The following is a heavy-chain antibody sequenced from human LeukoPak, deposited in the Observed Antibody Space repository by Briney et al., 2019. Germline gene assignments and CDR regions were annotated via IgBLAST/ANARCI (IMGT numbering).Heavy chain of an antibody. V-gene: IGHV1-2*02. Sequence: GASVKVSCKASGYTFTGYYIHWVRQAPGQGLEWMGWVNPNDGGTNYAQKFQGRVTMTWDTSITTAHMELSSLTSDDTAVYYCATASSGWYPNWGQGTLVTVSS. J-gene: IGHJ4*02. CDR3: ATASSGWYPN. CDR2: VNPNDGGT. CDR1: GYTFTGYY. D-gene: IGHD6-19*01.